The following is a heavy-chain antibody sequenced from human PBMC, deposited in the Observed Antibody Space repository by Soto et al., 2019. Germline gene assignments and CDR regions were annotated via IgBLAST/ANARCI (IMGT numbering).Heavy chain of an antibody. D-gene: IGHD3-22*01. CDR2: IIPIFGTA. Sequence: QVQLVQSGAEVKKPGSSVKVSCKASGGTFSSYAISWVRQAPGQGLEWMGGIIPIFGTANYAQKFQGRVTITADESTSTAYMELSSLRSEDTAVYYCARAPVAHANYNDSSGSDYWGQGTLVTVSS. CDR3: ARAPVAHANYNDSSGSDY. V-gene: IGHV1-69*01. J-gene: IGHJ4*02. CDR1: GGTFSSYA.